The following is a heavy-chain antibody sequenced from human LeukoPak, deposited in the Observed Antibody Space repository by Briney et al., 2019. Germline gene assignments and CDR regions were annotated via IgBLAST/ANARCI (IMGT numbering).Heavy chain of an antibody. CDR3: ARDLRLQIFGVWDY. Sequence: PGGSLRLSRAASGFTFSDYYMSWIRQAPGKGLEWVSYISSSGSTIYYADSVKGRFTISRDNAKNSLYLQMNSLRAEDTAVYYCARDLRLQIFGVWDYWGQGTLVTVSS. D-gene: IGHD3-3*01. CDR2: ISSSGSTI. V-gene: IGHV3-11*01. CDR1: GFTFSDYY. J-gene: IGHJ4*02.